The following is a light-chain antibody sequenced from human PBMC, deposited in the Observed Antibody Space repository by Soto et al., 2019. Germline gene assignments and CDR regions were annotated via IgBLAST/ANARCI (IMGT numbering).Light chain of an antibody. Sequence: DIQMTQSPSTLSASVGDRVTITCRASQSVDTWLAWYQQKPGKAPKVLISKVSNLESGVPSRFSGSGYGTEFTPTISSLQPDDFATYYCQQYKRSWTFGQGTKV. V-gene: IGKV1-5*03. CDR2: KVS. CDR3: QQYKRSWT. J-gene: IGKJ1*01. CDR1: QSVDTW.